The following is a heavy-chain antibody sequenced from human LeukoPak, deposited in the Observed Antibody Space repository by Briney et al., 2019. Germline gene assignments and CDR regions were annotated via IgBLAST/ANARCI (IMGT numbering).Heavy chain of an antibody. J-gene: IGHJ4*03. CDR1: GFTFSSYS. Sequence: GGSLRLSCAASGFTFSSYSMNWVRQAPGKGLEWVSSISSWNDYIYYADSVKGRFAISRDNAKNSLYLQMNSLRVEDTATCYCARDGGYCVKGACYFDYWGHVALVTVSS. CDR3: ARDGGYCVKGACYFDY. D-gene: IGHD2-15*01. V-gene: IGHV3-21*01. CDR2: ISSWNDYI.